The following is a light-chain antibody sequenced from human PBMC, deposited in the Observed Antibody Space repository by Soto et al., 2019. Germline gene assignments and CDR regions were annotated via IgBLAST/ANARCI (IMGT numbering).Light chain of an antibody. CDR3: CSYAGTTQV. Sequence: QSVLTQPPSVSGSPGQSVTISCTGTSSDIGGYNYVSWYQQLPGKAPKLMIYDVSKRPSGVADRFSGSNSGNTASLTISGLQADDEADYYCCSYAGTTQVFGTGTKLTVL. CDR1: SSDIGGYNY. CDR2: DVS. J-gene: IGLJ1*01. V-gene: IGLV2-11*01.